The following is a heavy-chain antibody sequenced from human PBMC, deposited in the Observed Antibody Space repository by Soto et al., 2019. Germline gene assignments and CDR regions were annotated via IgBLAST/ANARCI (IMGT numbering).Heavy chain of an antibody. D-gene: IGHD4-17*01. V-gene: IGHV1-18*01. J-gene: IGHJ4*02. CDR1: GYTFTSYG. CDR2: ISAYNGNT. CDR3: ARGAYGDYVVRSLCDY. Sequence: QVQLVQSGAEVKKPRASVKVSCKASGYTFTSYGISWVRQAPGQGIEWMGWISAYNGNTNYAPKLQGRVTLTTDTSRSTDYMELRSLRPADTAVYYCARGAYGDYVVRSLCDYWGQGTLVTVSS.